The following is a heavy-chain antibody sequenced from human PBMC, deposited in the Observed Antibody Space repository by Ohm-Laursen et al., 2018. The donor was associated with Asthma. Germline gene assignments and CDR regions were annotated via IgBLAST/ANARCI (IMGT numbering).Heavy chain of an antibody. CDR3: ARGGDIYGDLPWYFDY. CDR2: IYKSGGS. CDR1: GASMTSGDYS. V-gene: IGHV4-30-2*01. J-gene: IGHJ4*02. Sequence: SQTLSLTCTVSGASMTSGDYSWTWIRQPPGKGLEWIGYIYKSGGSYYNSSLKSRVIISIDTSKNQFSLKLSSVTAADTAVYYCARGGDIYGDLPWYFDYWGQGTLVTVSS. D-gene: IGHD4-17*01.